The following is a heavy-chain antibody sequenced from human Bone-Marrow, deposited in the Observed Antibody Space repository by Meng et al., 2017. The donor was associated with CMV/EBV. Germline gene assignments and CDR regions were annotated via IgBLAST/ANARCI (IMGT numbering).Heavy chain of an antibody. J-gene: IGHJ4*02. Sequence: GESLKISCAASGLTVSSNFMTWVRQAPGKGLEWVSVIFGGGGTNYADSVKGRFAISRDKSTNTLYLQMNSLGPEDSAVYYCATSPLDWVPVRLDYWGQGTLVTFSS. CDR2: IFGGGGT. CDR3: ATSPLDWVPVRLDY. D-gene: IGHD3-9*01. V-gene: IGHV3-66*02. CDR1: GLTVSSNF.